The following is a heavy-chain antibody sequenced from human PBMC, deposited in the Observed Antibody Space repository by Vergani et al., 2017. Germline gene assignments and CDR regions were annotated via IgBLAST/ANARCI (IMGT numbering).Heavy chain of an antibody. D-gene: IGHD3-22*01. CDR3: ARGAXVDYYDSSGYYYIDAFDI. V-gene: IGHV4-61*02. CDR1: GGSISSGSYY. CDR2: IYTSGST. J-gene: IGHJ3*02. Sequence: QVQLQESGPGLVKPSQTLSLTCTVSGGSISSGSYYWSWIRQPAGKGLEWIGRIYTSGSTNYNPSLKSRVTISVDTSKNQFSLKLSSVTAADTAVYYCARGAXVDYYDSSGYYYIDAFDIWGQGTMVTVSS.